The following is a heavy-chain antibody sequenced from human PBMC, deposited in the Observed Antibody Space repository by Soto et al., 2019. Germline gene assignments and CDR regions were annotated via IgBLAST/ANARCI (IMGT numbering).Heavy chain of an antibody. D-gene: IGHD3-3*01. J-gene: IGHJ3*02. V-gene: IGHV3-48*01. CDR2: ISSSSSTI. CDR3: ARELSVGVVIIPLYPDAFDI. Sequence: HPGGSLRLSCAASGFTFSSYSMNWVRQAPGKGLEWVSYISSSSSTIYYADSVKGRFTISRDNAKNSLYLQMNSLRAEDTAVYYCARELSVGVVIIPLYPDAFDIWGQGTMVTVSS. CDR1: GFTFSSYS.